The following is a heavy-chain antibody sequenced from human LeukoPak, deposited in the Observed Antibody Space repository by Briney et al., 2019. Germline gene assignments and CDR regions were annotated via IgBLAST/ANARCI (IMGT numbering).Heavy chain of an antibody. CDR1: GFTFDDYA. J-gene: IGHJ5*02. D-gene: IGHD3-22*01. CDR3: AKASSGYPSSANNWFDP. CDR2: ISWNSGSI. V-gene: IGHV3-9*01. Sequence: GRSLRLSCAASGFTFDDYAMHWVRHAPGKGLEWVSGISWNSGSIGYADSVKGRFTISRDNAKNSLSLQMNSLRADDTALYYCAKASSGYPSSANNWFDPWGQGTLVTVSS.